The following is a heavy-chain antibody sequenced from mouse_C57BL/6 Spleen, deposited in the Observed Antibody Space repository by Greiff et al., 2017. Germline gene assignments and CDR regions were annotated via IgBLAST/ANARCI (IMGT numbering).Heavy chain of an antibody. V-gene: IGHV5-17*01. CDR2: ISSGSSTI. CDR3: ARHYYGSSYGAMDY. CDR1: GFTFSDYG. J-gene: IGHJ4*01. D-gene: IGHD1-1*01. Sequence: EVQVVESGGGLVKPGGSLKLSCAASGFTFSDYGMHWVRQAPEKGLEWVAYISSGSSTIYYADTVKGRFTLSRDNAKNTLFLQMTSLRSEDTAMYYCARHYYGSSYGAMDYWGQGTSVTVSS.